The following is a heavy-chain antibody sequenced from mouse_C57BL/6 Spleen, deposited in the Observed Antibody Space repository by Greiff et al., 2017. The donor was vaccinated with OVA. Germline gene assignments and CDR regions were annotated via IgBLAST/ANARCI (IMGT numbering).Heavy chain of an antibody. CDR1: GYTFTDYY. CDR3: ARDLRDD. CDR2: INPNNGGT. V-gene: IGHV1-26*01. Sequence: EVQLQQSGPELVKPGASVKISCKASGYTFTDYYMNWVKQSHGKSLEWIGDINPNNGGTSYNQKFKGKATLTVDKSSSTAYMELRSLTSEGSAVYYCARDLRDDWGQGTTLTVSS. J-gene: IGHJ2*01.